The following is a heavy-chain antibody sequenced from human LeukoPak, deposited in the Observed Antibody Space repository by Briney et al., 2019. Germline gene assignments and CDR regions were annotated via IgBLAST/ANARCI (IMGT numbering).Heavy chain of an antibody. D-gene: IGHD6-19*01. Sequence: GGSLRLSCAASGFTFSSYAMHWVRQAPGKGLEWVAVISYDGSNKYYADSVKGRFTISRDNAKNSLYLQMNSLRAEDTAVYYCARDNVLNSGWYLDCWGQGTLVTVSS. CDR2: ISYDGSNK. J-gene: IGHJ4*02. CDR1: GFTFSSYA. V-gene: IGHV3-30-3*01. CDR3: ARDNVLNSGWYLDC.